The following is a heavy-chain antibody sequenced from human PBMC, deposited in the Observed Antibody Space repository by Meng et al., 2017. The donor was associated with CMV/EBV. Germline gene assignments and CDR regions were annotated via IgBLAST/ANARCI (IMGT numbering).Heavy chain of an antibody. CDR3: ARVTSRVAGAFDY. D-gene: IGHD1-14*01. CDR2: IYYSGST. J-gene: IGHJ4*02. V-gene: IGHV4-30-4*08. Sequence: QWRWQEPGPGRVRPSQPLSLTCTVSGGSISSGDYYWSWIRQPPGKGMEWIGYIYYSGSTYYNPSLKSRVTISVDTSKNQFSLKLSSVTAADTAVYYCARVTSRVAGAFDYWGQGTLVTVSS. CDR1: GGSISSGDYY.